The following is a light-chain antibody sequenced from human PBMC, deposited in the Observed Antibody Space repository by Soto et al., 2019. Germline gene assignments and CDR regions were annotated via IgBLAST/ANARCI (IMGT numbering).Light chain of an antibody. Sequence: AIQLTQSPSSLSASVGDRVTVTCRASQGISSALAWFQQKPGKAPKLLIYDASSLESGVPSRFSASGSGTDFTLTISSLHPEDFATYYCQQFNSFPITFGPGTKVDVK. J-gene: IGKJ3*01. V-gene: IGKV1-13*02. CDR2: DAS. CDR3: QQFNSFPIT. CDR1: QGISSA.